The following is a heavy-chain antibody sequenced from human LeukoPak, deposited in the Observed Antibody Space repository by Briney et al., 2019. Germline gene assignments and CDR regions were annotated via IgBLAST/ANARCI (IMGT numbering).Heavy chain of an antibody. Sequence: ASVTVSCKASGYTFTSYDINWVRQATGQGLEWMGWMNPNSGNTGYAQKFQGRVTMTRNTSISTAYMELSSLRSEDTAVYYCAMPYYDFWSGYYYFDYWGQGTLVTVSS. CDR1: GYTFTSYD. J-gene: IGHJ4*02. V-gene: IGHV1-8*01. D-gene: IGHD3-3*01. CDR2: MNPNSGNT. CDR3: AMPYYDFWSGYYYFDY.